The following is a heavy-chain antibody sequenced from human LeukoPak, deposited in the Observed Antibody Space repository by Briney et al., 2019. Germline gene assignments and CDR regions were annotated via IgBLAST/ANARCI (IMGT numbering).Heavy chain of an antibody. CDR2: ISGSGGST. J-gene: IGHJ4*02. CDR1: GFTFSSYA. V-gene: IGHV3-23*01. D-gene: IGHD3-22*01. CDR3: ATSNFRITMIVVVPFDY. Sequence: AGGSLRLSCAASGFTFSSYAMSWVRQAPGKGLEWVSAISGSGGSTYYADSVKGRSTISRDNSKNTLYLRMNSLRAEDTAVYYCATSNFRITMIVVVPFDYWGQGTLVTVSS.